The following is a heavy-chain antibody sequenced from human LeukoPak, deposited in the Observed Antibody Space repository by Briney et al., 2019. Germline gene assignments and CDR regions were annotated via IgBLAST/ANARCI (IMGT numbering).Heavy chain of an antibody. CDR2: IIPIFGRA. CDR3: ARRNSDSSGYSHYYYYGMDV. Sequence: GASVKVSCKASGGTFSRYAISWVRQAPGQGLEWMGGIIPIFGRASYAQKFQGRVTMTRDTSTSTVYMELSSLRSEDTAVYYCARRNSDSSGYSHYYYYGMDVWGQGTTVTVSS. V-gene: IGHV1-69*05. J-gene: IGHJ6*02. CDR1: GGTFSRYA. D-gene: IGHD3-22*01.